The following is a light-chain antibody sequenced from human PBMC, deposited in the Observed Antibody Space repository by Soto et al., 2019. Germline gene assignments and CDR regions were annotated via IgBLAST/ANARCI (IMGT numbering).Light chain of an antibody. CDR3: QQYGSSPRKT. Sequence: EIVLTQSPGTLSLSPGERATLSCRASQSVSSSYLAWYQQKPGQAPSLLIYGASSRATGIPDRFSGSGSGTDFTLTISRLEPEDFAVYYCQQYGSSPRKTFGQGTKLEIK. CDR2: GAS. V-gene: IGKV3-20*01. CDR1: QSVSSSY. J-gene: IGKJ2*01.